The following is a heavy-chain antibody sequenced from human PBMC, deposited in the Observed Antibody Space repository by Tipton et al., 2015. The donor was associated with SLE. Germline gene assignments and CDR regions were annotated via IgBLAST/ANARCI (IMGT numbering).Heavy chain of an antibody. Sequence: TLSLTCTVSGGSISSSNYFWGWIRQPPGKGLEWIGSIYYSGSTYYNPSLKSRVTMSLDASKNQFSLKLSSVTAADTAVYYCVRLELPATKADYWGPGTLVTVSS. CDR3: VRLELPATKADY. J-gene: IGHJ4*02. CDR1: GGSISSSNYF. D-gene: IGHD5-24*01. CDR2: IYYSGST. V-gene: IGHV4-39*07.